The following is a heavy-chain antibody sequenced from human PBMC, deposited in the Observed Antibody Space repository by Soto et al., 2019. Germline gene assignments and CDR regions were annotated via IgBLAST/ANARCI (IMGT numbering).Heavy chain of an antibody. D-gene: IGHD3-22*01. J-gene: IGHJ5*02. CDR3: ARDPGDYYDSSGYHSLFDP. CDR1: GGTFSSYA. Sequence: SVKVSCKSSGGTFSSYAISCVRQAPGQGLEWMGGIIPIFGTANYAQKFQGRVTITADESTSTAYMELSSLRSEDTAVYYCARDPGDYYDSSGYHSLFDPWGQGTLVTVSS. CDR2: IIPIFGTA. V-gene: IGHV1-69*13.